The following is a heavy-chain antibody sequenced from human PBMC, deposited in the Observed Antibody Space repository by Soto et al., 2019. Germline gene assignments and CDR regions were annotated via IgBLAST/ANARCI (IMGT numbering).Heavy chain of an antibody. CDR3: AGGGYGDYVAFDI. CDR1: GGTFSSYT. Sequence: QVQLVQSGAEVKKPGSSVKVSCKASGGTFSSYTISWVRQAPGQGLEWMGRIIPILGIANYAQKFQGRVTITADKSTSTAYMELSSLRSEDTAVYYCAGGGYGDYVAFDIWGQGTMVTVSS. D-gene: IGHD4-17*01. J-gene: IGHJ3*02. CDR2: IIPILGIA. V-gene: IGHV1-69*02.